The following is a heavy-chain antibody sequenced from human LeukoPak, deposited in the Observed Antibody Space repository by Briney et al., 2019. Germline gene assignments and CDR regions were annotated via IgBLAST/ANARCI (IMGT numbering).Heavy chain of an antibody. V-gene: IGHV3-23*01. J-gene: IGHJ4*02. Sequence: GGSLRLSCVGSGFTFSSYWMLWVRQAPGKGLEWVSGISGSGGSTDYADSVKGRFTISRDNSKNTLYLQMNSLRADDTAVYYCAKVWYSSGWYFDYWGQGTLVTVSS. D-gene: IGHD6-19*01. CDR1: GFTFSSYW. CDR2: ISGSGGST. CDR3: AKVWYSSGWYFDY.